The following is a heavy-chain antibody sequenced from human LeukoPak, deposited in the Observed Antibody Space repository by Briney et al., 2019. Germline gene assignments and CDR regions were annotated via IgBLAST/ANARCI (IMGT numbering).Heavy chain of an antibody. CDR3: TRERYCSGRHCLLHDFEH. V-gene: IGHV3-74*01. Sequence: PGGSLRLSCAASVFIFSLYWMLWVRQAPGTGLEWVSRISSDGRSTIYADSVKGRFTISRDNAKNTLYLQMNSLRAEDTAVYFCTRERYCSGRHCLLHDFEHWGQGTLVTVSS. CDR2: ISSDGRST. J-gene: IGHJ4*02. CDR1: VFIFSLYW. D-gene: IGHD2-15*01.